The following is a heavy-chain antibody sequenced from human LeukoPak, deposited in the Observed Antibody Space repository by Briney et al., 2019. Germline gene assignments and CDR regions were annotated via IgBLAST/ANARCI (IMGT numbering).Heavy chain of an antibody. CDR1: GFTFSSYS. D-gene: IGHD3-3*01. Sequence: PGGSLRLSCAASGFTFSSYSMNWVRQAPGKGLEWVSSISSSSSYIYYADSVKGRFTISGDNAKNSLYLQMNSLRAEDTAVYYCARVRFLEWFKGTDAFDIWGQGTMVTVSS. CDR3: ARVRFLEWFKGTDAFDI. J-gene: IGHJ3*02. V-gene: IGHV3-21*01. CDR2: ISSSSSYI.